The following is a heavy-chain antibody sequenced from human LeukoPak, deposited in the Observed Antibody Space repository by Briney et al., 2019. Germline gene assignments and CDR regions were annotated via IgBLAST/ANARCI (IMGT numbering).Heavy chain of an antibody. J-gene: IGHJ5*02. CDR3: SKEPAGSGWFEP. CDR2: ISGTGGRT. CDR1: GFTFSSYA. V-gene: IGHV3-23*01. Sequence: GGSLRLSCAASGFTFSSYAMSWVRQAPGKGLEWVSAISGTGGRTYYADSVKGRFTISRDNSKNTLYLQMNSLRAEDTAVYYCSKEPAGSGWFEPWGQGTRVGVSS. D-gene: IGHD3-3*01.